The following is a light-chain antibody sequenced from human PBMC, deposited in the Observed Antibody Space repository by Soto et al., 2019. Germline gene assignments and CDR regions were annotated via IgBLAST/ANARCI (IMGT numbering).Light chain of an antibody. CDR1: SSNIGATYD. CDR3: KSSDTALRAWV. Sequence: QSVLTQPTSVSGAPGQEVTISCTGSSSNIGATYDVHWYQHLPGAAPKLLIFVNTNRPSGVPDRFSGSKSGTSASLALTGLQADDEADYYCKSSDTALRAWVFGGLTKLTVL. V-gene: IGLV1-40*01. J-gene: IGLJ3*02. CDR2: VNT.